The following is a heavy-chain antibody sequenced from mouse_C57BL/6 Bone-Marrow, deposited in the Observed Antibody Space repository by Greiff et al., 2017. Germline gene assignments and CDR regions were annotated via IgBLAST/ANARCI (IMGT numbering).Heavy chain of an antibody. CDR3: TRGDLLLDY. D-gene: IGHD2-1*01. CDR1: GFTFSSYA. CDR2: ISSGGDYI. Sequence: EVQRVESGEGLVKPGGSLKLSCAASGFTFSSYAMSWVRQTPEQRLEWVAYISSGGDYIYYADTVKGRFTISRDNARNTLYLQMCSLKSEDTAMYYCTRGDLLLDYWGQGTTLTVSS. V-gene: IGHV5-9-1*02. J-gene: IGHJ2*01.